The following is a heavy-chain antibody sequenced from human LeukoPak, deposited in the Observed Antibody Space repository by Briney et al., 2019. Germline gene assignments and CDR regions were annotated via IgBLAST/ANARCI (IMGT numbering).Heavy chain of an antibody. D-gene: IGHD3-3*01. J-gene: IGHJ4*02. V-gene: IGHV3-11*01. CDR1: GFTFSDYY. CDR3: AKARFGPEAD. Sequence: PGGSLRLSCAASGFTFSDYYMSWIRQAPGKGLEWVSYISSSGSTIYYADSVKGRFTISRDNPKNTLHLQMNILRADAPAVYYCAKARFGPEADWGQGTLVTVSS. CDR2: ISSSGSTI.